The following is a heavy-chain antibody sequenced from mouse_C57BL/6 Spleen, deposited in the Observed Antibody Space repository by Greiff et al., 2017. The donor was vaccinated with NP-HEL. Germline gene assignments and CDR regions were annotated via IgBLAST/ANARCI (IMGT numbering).Heavy chain of an antibody. J-gene: IGHJ4*01. Sequence: QVQLQQPGAELVRPGSSVKLSCKASGYTFTSYWMHWVKQRPIQGLEWIGNIDPSDSETHYNQKFKDKATLTVDKSSSTAYMQLSSLTSEDSAVYYCARDSGYLDMGYWGKGTSVTVSS. CDR2: IDPSDSET. CDR1: GYTFTSYW. D-gene: IGHD3-2*02. V-gene: IGHV1-52*01. CDR3: ARDSGYLDMGY.